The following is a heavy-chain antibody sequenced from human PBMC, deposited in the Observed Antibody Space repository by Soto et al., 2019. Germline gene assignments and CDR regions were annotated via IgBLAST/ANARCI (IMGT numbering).Heavy chain of an antibody. CDR3: ARLGITFAYYFDY. CDR1: GGSISSSSYY. CDR2: IYYSGST. Sequence: SETLSLTCTVSGGSISSSSYYWGWIRQPPGKGLEWIGSIYYSGSTYYNPSLKSRVNISVDTSKNQFSLKLSSVTAADTAVYYCARLGITFAYYFDYWGQGTLVTVSS. J-gene: IGHJ4*02. D-gene: IGHD3-16*01. V-gene: IGHV4-39*01.